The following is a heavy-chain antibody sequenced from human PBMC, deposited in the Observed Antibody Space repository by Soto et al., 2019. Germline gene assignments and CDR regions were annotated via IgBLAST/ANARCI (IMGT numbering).Heavy chain of an antibody. J-gene: IGHJ5*02. Sequence: SETLSLTCTVSVGSVSSGSYYWSWIRQPPGKGLEWIGYIYYSGSTNYNPSLKSRVTISVDTSKNQFSLKLSSVTAADTAVYYCARGLGITMVRGVHGNWFDPWGQGTLVTVSS. CDR2: IYYSGST. D-gene: IGHD3-10*01. CDR1: VGSVSSGSYY. V-gene: IGHV4-61*01. CDR3: ARGLGITMVRGVHGNWFDP.